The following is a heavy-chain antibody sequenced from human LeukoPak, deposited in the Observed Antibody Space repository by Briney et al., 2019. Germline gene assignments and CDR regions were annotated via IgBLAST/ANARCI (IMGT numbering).Heavy chain of an antibody. D-gene: IGHD3-22*01. V-gene: IGHV4-28*01. Sequence: PSDTLSLTCAVSGYSISNSNWWGWIRQPPGKGLEWIGYISYSGNTYYNPSLKSRVTMSVDTSKNQFSLKLSSVTAVDTAVYYCVRRVIGGYYNDYWGQGTLVTVSS. CDR1: GYSISNSNW. CDR2: ISYSGNT. J-gene: IGHJ4*02. CDR3: VRRVIGGYYNDY.